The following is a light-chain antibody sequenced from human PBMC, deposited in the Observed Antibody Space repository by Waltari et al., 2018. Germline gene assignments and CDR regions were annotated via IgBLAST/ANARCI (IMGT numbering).Light chain of an antibody. V-gene: IGKV1-39*01. CDR2: AAS. CDR1: QSISSY. Sequence: DIQMTQSPSSLSASVGDRVTITCRASQSISSYLNWYQQKPGKAPTPLFYAASSLQRGVPSRFSGSGSGTDFTLTISSLQPEDFATYYCQQSYNTPQTFGQGTKVEIK. CDR3: QQSYNTPQT. J-gene: IGKJ2*01.